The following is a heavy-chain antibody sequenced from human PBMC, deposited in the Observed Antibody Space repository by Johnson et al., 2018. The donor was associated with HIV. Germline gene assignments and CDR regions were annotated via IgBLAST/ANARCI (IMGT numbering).Heavy chain of an antibody. CDR3: ASQGAPAFDI. CDR1: GFTFDDYG. Sequence: VQLVESGGGVVRPGGSLRLSCAASGFTFDDYGMSWVRQAPGKGLEWVSSISWNSGNIGYADSVKGRFTISRDNSKNTLYLQMNSLRAEDTAVYYCASQGAPAFDIWGQGTMVTVSS. J-gene: IGHJ3*02. CDR2: ISWNSGNI. V-gene: IGHV3-20*04.